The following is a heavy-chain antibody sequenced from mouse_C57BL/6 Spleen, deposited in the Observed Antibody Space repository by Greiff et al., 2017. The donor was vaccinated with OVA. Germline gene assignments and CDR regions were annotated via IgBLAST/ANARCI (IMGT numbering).Heavy chain of an antibody. CDR2: IDPETGGT. D-gene: IGHD2-12*01. CDR3: TRLQGAYAY. J-gene: IGHJ3*01. Sequence: LQVVESGAELVRPGASVTLSCKASGYTFTDYELHWVKQTPVHGLEWIGAIDPETGGTAYNQKFKGKAILTADNSSSTAYMELRSLTSEDSAVYYCTRLQGAYAYWGQGTLVTVSA. V-gene: IGHV1-15*01. CDR1: GYTFTDYE.